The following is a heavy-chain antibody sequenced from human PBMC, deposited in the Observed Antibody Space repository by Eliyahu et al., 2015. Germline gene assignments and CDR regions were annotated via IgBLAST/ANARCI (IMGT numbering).Heavy chain of an antibody. CDR1: GYSIGSNYX. CDR3: ARWSGDRGFFDS. J-gene: IGHJ4*02. CDR2: VYHSVTT. D-gene: IGHD4-17*01. V-gene: IGHV4-38-2*01. Sequence: QVQLQESGPGLVKPSETLSLTCAVSGYSIGSNYXWAWIRQPPGKGLEWIGNVYHSVTTYYSPSLKSRVTISVDTSKNQFSLKLNSVTAADTAVYFCARWSGDRGFFDSWGQGTLVTVSS.